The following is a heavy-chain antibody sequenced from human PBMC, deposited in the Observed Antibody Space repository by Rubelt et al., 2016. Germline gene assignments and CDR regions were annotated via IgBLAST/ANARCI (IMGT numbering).Heavy chain of an antibody. Sequence: QVQLKQWGAGLLKPSDTLSLTCAVYGGSFSGYHWSWIRQSPGKGLEWIGEVNHSGNTNYSPSLKGRVTISVDTSKNQFSLKRSSVTAADTAVYFCARHYSGNYPPTDWGQGTLVTVSS. CDR1: GGSFSGYH. CDR3: ARHYSGNYPPTD. V-gene: IGHV4-34*01. CDR2: VNHSGNT. D-gene: IGHD1-26*01. J-gene: IGHJ4*02.